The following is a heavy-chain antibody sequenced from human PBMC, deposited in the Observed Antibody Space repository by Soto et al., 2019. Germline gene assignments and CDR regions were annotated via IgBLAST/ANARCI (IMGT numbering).Heavy chain of an antibody. CDR2: INHSGST. V-gene: IGHV4-34*01. J-gene: IGHJ3*02. D-gene: IGHD6-13*01. CDR3: ASHSGSWYAHAFDI. CDR1: GGSFSGYY. Sequence: QVQLQQWGAGLLKPSETLSLTCAVYGGSFSGYYWSWIRQPPGKGLEWIGEINHSGSTNYNPSLKSRVTISVDTSKNQFSLKLSSVTAADTAVYYCASHSGSWYAHAFDICGQGTMVTVSS.